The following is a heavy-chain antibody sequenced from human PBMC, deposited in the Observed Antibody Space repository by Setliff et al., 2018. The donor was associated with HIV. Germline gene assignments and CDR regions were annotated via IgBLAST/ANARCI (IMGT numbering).Heavy chain of an antibody. CDR1: GFTFTDYA. J-gene: IGHJ3*02. CDR3: AKAQGDYYDSSGYLDAFDI. V-gene: IGHV3-23*01. CDR2: LSGSGGIT. D-gene: IGHD3-22*01. Sequence: QPGGSLRLSCVTSGFTFTDYAMTWVRQAPGEGLQYVSALSGSGGITYYADSVKGRFTLFRDTSKDTLYLQMISLRADDTALYYCAKAQGDYYDSSGYLDAFDIWGQGTMVTVSS.